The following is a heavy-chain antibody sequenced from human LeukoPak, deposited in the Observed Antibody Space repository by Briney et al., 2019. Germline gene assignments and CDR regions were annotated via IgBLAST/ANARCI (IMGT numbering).Heavy chain of an antibody. Sequence: SVKVSCKASGGTFSSYAISWVRQAPGQGLEWMGGIIPIFGTAHYAQKFQGRVTITTDESTSTAYMELSSLRSEDTAVYYCARCCSTRKRVDAFDIWGQGTMVTVSS. D-gene: IGHD2-2*02. CDR1: GGTFSSYA. J-gene: IGHJ3*02. CDR3: ARCCSTRKRVDAFDI. CDR2: IIPIFGTA. V-gene: IGHV1-69*05.